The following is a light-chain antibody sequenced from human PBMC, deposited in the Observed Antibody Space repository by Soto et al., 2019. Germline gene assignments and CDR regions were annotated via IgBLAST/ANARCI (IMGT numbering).Light chain of an antibody. J-gene: IGKJ3*01. CDR2: AAS. CDR3: QKYSSVPL. Sequence: DIQMTQSPSSLSASVGDRVTITCRASQGISNYIAWYQQKPGKAPKLLIYAASTLQSGVPSRFSGSGSGTDFTLTINSLQPADVATYSGQKYSSVPLFGPGTKVDIK. V-gene: IGKV1-27*01. CDR1: QGISNY.